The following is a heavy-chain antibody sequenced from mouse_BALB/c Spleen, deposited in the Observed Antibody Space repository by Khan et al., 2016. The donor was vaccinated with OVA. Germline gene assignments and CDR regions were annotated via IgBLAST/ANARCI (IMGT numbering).Heavy chain of an antibody. Sequence: EVQLVESGGDLVKPGGSLKLSCAASGFTFSNYGMSWVRQTPDKRLEWVATISSDGSYTYYPDSVKGRFTISRKNAKNTLYLQMTSLRSEDTAMFYCTSRLPGSFAYWGQGTLVTVSA. CDR1: GFTFSNYG. J-gene: IGHJ3*01. CDR2: ISSDGSYT. CDR3: TSRLPGSFAY. D-gene: IGHD4-1*01. V-gene: IGHV5-6*01.